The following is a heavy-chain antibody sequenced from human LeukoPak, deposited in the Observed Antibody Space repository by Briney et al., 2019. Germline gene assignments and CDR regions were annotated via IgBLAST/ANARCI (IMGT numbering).Heavy chain of an antibody. CDR3: ARQGDLYYYYYTDV. J-gene: IGHJ6*03. V-gene: IGHV3-7*01. Sequence: GGSLRLSCAASGFTFSSYWMSWVRQAPGKGLEWVANIKQDGSEKYYVDSVKGRFTISRDNAKNSLYLQMNSLRAEDTAVYYCARQGDLYYYYYTDVWGKGTTVTISS. CDR1: GFTFSSYW. CDR2: IKQDGSEK.